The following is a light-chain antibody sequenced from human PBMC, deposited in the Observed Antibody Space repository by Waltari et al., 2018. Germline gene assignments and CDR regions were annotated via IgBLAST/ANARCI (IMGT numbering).Light chain of an antibody. CDR1: QSISSY. CDR2: AAS. Sequence: DIQMTQSPSSLSASVGDRVTITCRASQSISSYLNWYQQKPGKAPKLLIYAASSFQSGVPSRFSGNGSWTDSTLTISSLQPEDFATYYCQQSYSTPPTFGQGTKVEIK. V-gene: IGKV1-39*01. CDR3: QQSYSTPPT. J-gene: IGKJ1*01.